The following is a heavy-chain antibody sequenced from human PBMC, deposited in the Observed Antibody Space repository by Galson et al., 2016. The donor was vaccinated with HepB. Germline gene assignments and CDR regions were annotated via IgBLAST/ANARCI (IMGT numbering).Heavy chain of an antibody. Sequence: LRLSCAASGFTLSTYWMHWIRQAPGKGLVGVSGINSDGRSTNYADSVRGRFTISRDNAKNTLYLQMNSLRVEDTAVYYCARDLGLGDDYWGQGTLVTVSS. D-gene: IGHD3-16*01. CDR1: GFTLSTYW. CDR3: ARDLGLGDDY. V-gene: IGHV3-74*01. J-gene: IGHJ4*02. CDR2: INSDGRST.